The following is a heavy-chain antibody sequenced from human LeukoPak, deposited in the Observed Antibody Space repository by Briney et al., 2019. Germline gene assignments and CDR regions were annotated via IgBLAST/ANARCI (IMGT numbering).Heavy chain of an antibody. D-gene: IGHD3-10*01. CDR2: INHSGST. J-gene: IGHJ6*02. Sequence: SETLSLTCAVYGGSFSGYYWSWIRQPPGKGLEWIGEINHSGSTNYNPSLKSRVTISVDTSKNQFSLKLSSVTAADTAVYYCARVLLWFGELYPLGMDVWGQGTTVTVSS. CDR3: ARVLLWFGELYPLGMDV. V-gene: IGHV4-34*01. CDR1: GGSFSGYY.